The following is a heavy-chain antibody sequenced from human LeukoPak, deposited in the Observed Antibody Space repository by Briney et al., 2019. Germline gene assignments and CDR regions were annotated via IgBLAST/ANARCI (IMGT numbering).Heavy chain of an antibody. CDR1: GGTFSSYA. D-gene: IGHD3-9*01. CDR3: ARVSGDILTGYYPIYGMDV. CDR2: IIPILGIA. J-gene: IGHJ6*02. Sequence: ASVKVSCKASGGTFSSYAISWVRQAPGQGLEWMGRIIPILGIANYAQKFQGRVTITADKSTSTAYMELSSLRSEDTAVYYCARVSGDILTGYYPIYGMDVWGQGTMVTVSS. V-gene: IGHV1-69*04.